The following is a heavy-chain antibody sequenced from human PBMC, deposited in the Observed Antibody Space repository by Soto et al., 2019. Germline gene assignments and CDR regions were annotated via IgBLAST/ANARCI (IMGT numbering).Heavy chain of an antibody. D-gene: IGHD6-13*01. V-gene: IGHV4-59*01. CDR2: IYYSGST. J-gene: IGHJ6*02. Sequence: XETLSRTFTVSRGSISSYYWSWIPQPPGKGLEWIGYIYYSGSTNYNPSPKSRVTISVDTSKNQFSLKLSSVTAADTAVYYCASLSIEADYHYGMDVWGQATTVTVSS. CDR3: ASLSIEADYHYGMDV. CDR1: RGSISSYY.